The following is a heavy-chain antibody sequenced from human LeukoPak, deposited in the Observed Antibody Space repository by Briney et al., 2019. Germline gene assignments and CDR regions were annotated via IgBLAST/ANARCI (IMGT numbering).Heavy chain of an antibody. D-gene: IGHD3-10*01. Sequence: SETLSLTCAVSGGSISSGGYSWSWIRQPPGKGLEWIGYIYHSGSTYYNPSLKSRVTIPVDRSKNQFSLKLSSVTAADTAVYYCARGPLPLWFGVLHGFDPWGQGTLVTVSS. V-gene: IGHV4-30-2*01. CDR1: GGSISSGGYS. CDR2: IYHSGST. CDR3: ARGPLPLWFGVLHGFDP. J-gene: IGHJ5*02.